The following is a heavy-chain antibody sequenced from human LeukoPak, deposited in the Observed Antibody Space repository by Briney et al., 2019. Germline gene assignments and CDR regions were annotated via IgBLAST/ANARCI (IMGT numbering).Heavy chain of an antibody. CDR3: ARLVRGVHIDY. Sequence: SETLSLTCTVSGGSISSSSYYWGWIRQPPGKGLEWIGSIYYSGSTYYNPSLKSRVTISADTSKNQFSLKLSSVTAADTAVYYCARLVRGVHIDYWGQGTLVTVSS. V-gene: IGHV4-39*01. CDR1: GGSISSSSYY. J-gene: IGHJ4*02. CDR2: IYYSGST. D-gene: IGHD3-10*01.